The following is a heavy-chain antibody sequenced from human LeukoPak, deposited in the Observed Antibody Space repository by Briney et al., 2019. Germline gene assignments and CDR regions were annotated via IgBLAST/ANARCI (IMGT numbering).Heavy chain of an antibody. CDR3: ARAYVPLTFVTDY. D-gene: IGHD2/OR15-2a*01. CDR1: GYTFTNYY. CDR2: INPSGGST. Sequence: ASVTVSYKASGYTFTNYYMHWVRQAPGQGLEGMGIINPSGGSTSYAQKFQGRVTMTRDTSTSTVYMELSSLRSEDTAVYYCARAYVPLTFVTDYWGQGTLVTVSS. V-gene: IGHV1-46*01. J-gene: IGHJ4*02.